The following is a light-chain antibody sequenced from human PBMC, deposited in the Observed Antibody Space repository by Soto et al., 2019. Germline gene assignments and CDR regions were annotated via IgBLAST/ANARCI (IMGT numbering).Light chain of an antibody. CDR1: QGISSY. CDR3: QQLNSYPLT. CDR2: AAS. Sequence: IQFTQSPSFLSASVGDRVTITCRASQGISSYLAWYQQKPGKAHKLLIYAASTLQSGVPSRFSGSGSGTEFTLTISSLQPEDGATYDGQQLNSYPLTFGPGTKVDI. V-gene: IGKV1-9*01. J-gene: IGKJ3*01.